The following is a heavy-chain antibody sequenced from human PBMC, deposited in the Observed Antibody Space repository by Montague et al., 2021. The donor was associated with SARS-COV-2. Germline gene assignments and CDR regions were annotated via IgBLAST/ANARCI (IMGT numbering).Heavy chain of an antibody. V-gene: IGHV4-61*02. CDR2: VYPSGNT. D-gene: IGHD3-10*01. CDR3: ARVRGAALYFGEVGYYGMVV. CDR1: GASVTAGHYY. J-gene: IGHJ6*02. Sequence: TLSLTCTVSGASVTAGHYYWSWIWQPAGKGLEWIGRVYPSGNTNYNPSLRSRVSISADMSKNQISLKLSSVTAADTAVYYSARVRGAALYFGEVGYYGMVVWGQGTTVTVSS.